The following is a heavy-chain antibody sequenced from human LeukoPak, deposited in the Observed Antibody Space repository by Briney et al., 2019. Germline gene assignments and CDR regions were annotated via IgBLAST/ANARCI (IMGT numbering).Heavy chain of an antibody. J-gene: IGHJ5*02. CDR1: EFTFSTYW. CDR3: ARSKVVWFGELKGNWFDP. D-gene: IGHD3-10*01. V-gene: IGHV3-7*03. CDR2: IKQDGSEK. Sequence: PGGSLRLSCAASEFTFSTYWMSWVRQAPGKGLEWVANIKQDGSEKYYVDSVKGRFTISRDNAKNSLYLQMNSLRAEDTAVYYCARSKVVWFGELKGNWFDPWGQGTLVTVSS.